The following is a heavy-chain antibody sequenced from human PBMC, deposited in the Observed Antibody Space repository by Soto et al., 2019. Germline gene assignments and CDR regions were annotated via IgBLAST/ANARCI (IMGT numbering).Heavy chain of an antibody. CDR3: ARELSSAYDSYYFDY. Sequence: SETLSLTCSVSGYLISSGYYWGWVRQTPGKGLEWLGSIDYSGRTYKNPSLKSRVSASVDLSKNQFSLNLRSVTAAGTAVYLCARELSSAYDSYYFDYWGQGTLVTVSS. J-gene: IGHJ4*02. D-gene: IGHD3-22*01. CDR1: GYLISSGYY. CDR2: IDYSGRT. V-gene: IGHV4-38-2*02.